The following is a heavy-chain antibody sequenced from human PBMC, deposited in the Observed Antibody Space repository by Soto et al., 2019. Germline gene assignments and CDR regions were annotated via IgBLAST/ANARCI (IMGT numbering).Heavy chain of an antibody. CDR3: ARDNRVATTLDY. V-gene: IGHV4-59*12. CDR1: GGSISSYG. Sequence: SETLSLTCTVSGGSISSYGWSWIRQHPGKGLEWIGYIYYSGSTYYNPSLKSRVTISVDTSKNQFSLKLSSVTAADTAVYYCARDNRVATTLDYWGQGTLVTVSS. J-gene: IGHJ4*02. CDR2: IYYSGST. D-gene: IGHD5-12*01.